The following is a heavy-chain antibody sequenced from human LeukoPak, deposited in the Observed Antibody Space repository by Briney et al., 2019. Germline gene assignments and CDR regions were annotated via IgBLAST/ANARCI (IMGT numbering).Heavy chain of an antibody. D-gene: IGHD6-13*01. V-gene: IGHV4-59*01. Sequence: SETLSLTCTVSGGSISSYYWSWIRQPPGKGLEWIGYIYYSGSTNYNPSLKSRVTISVDTSKNQFSLKLSSVTAADTAVYYCARAERSIAAAAWYFDYWGQGTLVTVSS. J-gene: IGHJ4*02. CDR2: IYYSGST. CDR3: ARAERSIAAAAWYFDY. CDR1: GGSISSYY.